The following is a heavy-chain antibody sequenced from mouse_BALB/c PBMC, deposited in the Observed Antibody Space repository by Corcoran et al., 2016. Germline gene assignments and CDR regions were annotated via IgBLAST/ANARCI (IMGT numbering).Heavy chain of an antibody. CDR3: ANDYYAMDY. V-gene: IGHV1-9*01. CDR1: GYTFSSYW. Sequence: QVQLQQSGAELMKPGASVKISCKATGYTFSSYWIERVKQRPGHGLEWIGEILPGSGRTNYNEKFKGKATFTADTSSNTAYMQLSSLTSEDSPGYYCANDYYAMDYWGQGTSVTVSS. J-gene: IGHJ4*01. CDR2: ILPGSGRT.